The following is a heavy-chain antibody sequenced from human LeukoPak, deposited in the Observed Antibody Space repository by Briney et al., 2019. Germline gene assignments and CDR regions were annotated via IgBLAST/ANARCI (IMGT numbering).Heavy chain of an antibody. CDR1: GFTFSSYE. D-gene: IGHD2/OR15-2a*01. V-gene: IGHV3-48*03. Sequence: GGSLRLSCAASGFTFSSYEMKWVRQAPGKGVEGVSYISSSGRTIYNADSVKGRFTISRDHAKNSLYLQMNSMRAEDTAVYYCARDGSRSTPSSFDYWGQGTLVTVSS. CDR2: ISSSGRTI. CDR3: ARDGSRSTPSSFDY. J-gene: IGHJ4*02.